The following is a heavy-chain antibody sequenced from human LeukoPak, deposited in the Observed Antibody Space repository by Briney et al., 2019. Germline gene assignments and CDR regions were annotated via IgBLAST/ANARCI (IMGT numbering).Heavy chain of an antibody. CDR1: GFTFSSYA. V-gene: IGHV3-23*01. Sequence: GGSLRLSCAASGFTFSSYAMSWVRQAPGKGLEWVSAISGSGGNTYYADSVKGRFTISRDNSKNTLYLQMNSLRAEDTAVNYCAKDPTYYYGSGSPGPFDYWGQGTLVTVSS. CDR3: AKDPTYYYGSGSPGPFDY. D-gene: IGHD3-10*01. J-gene: IGHJ4*02. CDR2: ISGSGGNT.